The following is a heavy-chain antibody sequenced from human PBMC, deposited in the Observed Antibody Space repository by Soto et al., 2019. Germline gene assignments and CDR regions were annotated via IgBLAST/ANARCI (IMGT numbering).Heavy chain of an antibody. V-gene: IGHV3-23*01. CDR3: AKRSYGSGSRTDAFDI. CDR1: GFTFSSYA. CDR2: ISGSGGST. Sequence: GGSLRLSCAASGFTFSSYAMSWVRQAPGKGLEWVSAISGSGGSTYYADPVKGRFTISRDNSKNTLYLQMNSLRAEDTAVYYCAKRSYGSGSRTDAFDIWGQGTMVTVSS. D-gene: IGHD3-10*01. J-gene: IGHJ3*02.